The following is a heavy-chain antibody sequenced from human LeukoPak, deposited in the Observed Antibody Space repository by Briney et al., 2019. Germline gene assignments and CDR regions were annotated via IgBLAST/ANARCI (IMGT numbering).Heavy chain of an antibody. CDR3: ATERKGWRDGYNYNWFDP. V-gene: IGHV4-30-4*01. Sequence: SQTLSLTCTVSGGSIGSDDYYWSWIRQPPGKGLEWIGCIYYSGSTYYNPSLKSRVTISVDTSKNQFSLKLNSVTAADTAVYYCATERKGWRDGYNYNWFDPWGQGTLVTVSS. D-gene: IGHD5-24*01. CDR1: GGSIGSDDYY. J-gene: IGHJ5*02. CDR2: IYYSGST.